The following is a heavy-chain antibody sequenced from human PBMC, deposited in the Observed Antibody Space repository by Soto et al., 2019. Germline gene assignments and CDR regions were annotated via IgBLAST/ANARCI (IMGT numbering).Heavy chain of an antibody. Sequence: QVQLVQSGAEVKKPGTSVTVYCKASGGTFSSYAISWVRQAPGQGLEWMGGVIPIFGTANYAQKFQGRVTITADESTSTAYMELSSLRSEDTAVYYCARGSPPNWFDPWGQGTLVTVSS. CDR1: GGTFSSYA. CDR2: VIPIFGTA. CDR3: ARGSPPNWFDP. V-gene: IGHV1-69*01. J-gene: IGHJ5*02.